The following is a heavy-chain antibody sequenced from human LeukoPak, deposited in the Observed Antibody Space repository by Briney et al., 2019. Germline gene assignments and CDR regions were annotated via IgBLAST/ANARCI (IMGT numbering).Heavy chain of an antibody. CDR1: GFSFSNAS. J-gene: IGHJ4*02. CDR2: IKSRTDGGTP. D-gene: IGHD3-10*01. V-gene: IGHV3-15*01. CDR3: TTCPPLLAGSDFDY. Sequence: PGGSLRLSCAASGFSFSNASMSWVRQAPGKGLEWVGRIKSRTDGGTPDYAAPVKGRFTISRDDSKNTLYLQMNSLKTEDTAVYYCTTCPPLLAGSDFDYWGQGTLVTVSS.